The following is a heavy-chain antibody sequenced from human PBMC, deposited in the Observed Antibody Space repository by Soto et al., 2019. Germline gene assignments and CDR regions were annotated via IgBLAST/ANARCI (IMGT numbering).Heavy chain of an antibody. CDR3: ARDGDVNTGFGKDY. J-gene: IGHJ4*02. CDR1: GFTFSSYG. D-gene: IGHD3-16*01. V-gene: IGHV3-33*01. CDR2: IWHDGGNK. Sequence: VGSLRLSCAASGFTFSSYGMHWVRQAPGKGLEWVAFIWHDGGNKFYAESVKGRFTISRDNSKNTLYLQMTSLSAEDTAMYYCARDGDVNTGFGKDYWGQGTLVTVSS.